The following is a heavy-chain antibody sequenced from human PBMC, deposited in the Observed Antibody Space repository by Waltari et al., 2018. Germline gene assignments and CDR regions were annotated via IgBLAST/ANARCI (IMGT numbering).Heavy chain of an antibody. V-gene: IGHV4-31*03. CDR1: GDSITSGGSY. CDR2: ISYSVTT. Sequence: QVHLQESGPGLVKPSQTLYLICTVSGDSITSGGSYWSWIRQYPGKGLEYIGYISYSVTTYYHPSLGSRVTISRDTSKTQLSLKLDSVTAADTAVYYCARSNHYGSGSLPFDCFDIWGQVTVVTVSS. D-gene: IGHD3-10*01. CDR3: ARSNHYGSGSLPFDCFDI. J-gene: IGHJ3*02.